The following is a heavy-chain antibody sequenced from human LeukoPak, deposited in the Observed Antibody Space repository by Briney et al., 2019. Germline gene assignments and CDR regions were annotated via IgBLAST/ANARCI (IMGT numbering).Heavy chain of an antibody. CDR1: GFTFSSYA. CDR2: ISGSGGTT. D-gene: IGHD3-16*02. V-gene: IGHV3-23*01. J-gene: IGHJ4*02. Sequence: GGSLRLSCAASGFTFSSYAMSWVRQAPGKGLEWVSAISGSGGTTYYADSVKGRFTISRGNSKNTLYLQMNSLRAEDTAIYYCAKDRLWGSYRHLDYWGQGALVTVSS. CDR3: AKDRLWGSYRHLDY.